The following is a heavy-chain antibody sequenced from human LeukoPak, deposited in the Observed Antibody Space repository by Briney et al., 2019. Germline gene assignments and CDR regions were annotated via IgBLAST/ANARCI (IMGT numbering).Heavy chain of an antibody. CDR1: GFTFSSYE. CDR3: ARDRVATGTWFDP. V-gene: IGHV3-48*03. CDR2: ISSSGSTI. D-gene: IGHD5-12*01. Sequence: GGSLRLSCAASGFTFSSYEMNWVRQAPGKGLEWVSYISSSGSTIYYADSVKGRFTISRGNAENSLYLQMNSLRAEDTAVYYCARDRVATGTWFDPWGQGTLVTVSA. J-gene: IGHJ5*02.